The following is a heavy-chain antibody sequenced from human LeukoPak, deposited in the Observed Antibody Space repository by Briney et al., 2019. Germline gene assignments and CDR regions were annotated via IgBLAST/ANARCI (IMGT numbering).Heavy chain of an antibody. CDR1: GGSINSYY. V-gene: IGHV4-4*07. CDR2: IYTSGST. D-gene: IGHD4-17*01. Sequence: PSETLSLTCTVSGGSINSYYWSWIRQPAGKGLEWIGRIYTSGSTNYNPSLKSRVTMSVDTSKNQFSLKLSSVTAADTAVYYCARDEDYGDYGFDYWGQGTLVTVSS. J-gene: IGHJ4*02. CDR3: ARDEDYGDYGFDY.